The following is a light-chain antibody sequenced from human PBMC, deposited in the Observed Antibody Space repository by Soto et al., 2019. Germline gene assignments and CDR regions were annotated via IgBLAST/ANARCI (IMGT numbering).Light chain of an antibody. CDR1: SGHSSYA. CDR2: LNSDGSH. V-gene: IGLV4-69*01. CDR3: QTWGTGPWV. J-gene: IGLJ3*02. Sequence: VLTQSPSASASLGASVKLTCTLSSGHSSYAIAWHQQQPEKGPRYLMKLNSDGSHSKGDGIPDRFSGSNSGAERYLTISSLQSEDEADYYCQTWGTGPWVFGGGTKLTVL.